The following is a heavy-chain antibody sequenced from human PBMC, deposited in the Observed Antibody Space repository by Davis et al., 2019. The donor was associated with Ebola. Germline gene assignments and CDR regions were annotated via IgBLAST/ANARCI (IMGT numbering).Heavy chain of an antibody. CDR3: ARGGGSSSWYALEWYFDL. D-gene: IGHD6-13*01. CDR2: INPNSGGT. Sequence: ASVKVSCKASGYTFTSYGISWVRQAPGQGLEWMGWINPNSGGTNYAQKFQGWVTMTRDTSISPAYMELSRPRSDDTAVYYCARGGGSSSWYALEWYFDLWGRGTLVTVSS. J-gene: IGHJ2*01. V-gene: IGHV1-2*04. CDR1: GYTFTSYG.